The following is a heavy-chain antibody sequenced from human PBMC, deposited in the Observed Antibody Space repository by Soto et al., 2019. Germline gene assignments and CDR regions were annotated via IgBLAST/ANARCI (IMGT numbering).Heavy chain of an antibody. D-gene: IGHD3-22*01. CDR2: TYYRSKWYN. V-gene: IGHV6-1*01. CDR3: ERDWNAPLTYYYDGSGSKGYTWFDP. J-gene: IGHJ5*02. Sequence: PSQTLSLTCAISGDRVSSNSAAWNWIRQSPSRGLEWLGRTYYRSKWYNDYAVSVKSRITINPDTSKNQVSLQLNSLTPEDTDLYYCERDWNAPLTYYYDGSGSKGYTWFDPWGQGTLVTVSS. CDR1: GDRVSSNSAA.